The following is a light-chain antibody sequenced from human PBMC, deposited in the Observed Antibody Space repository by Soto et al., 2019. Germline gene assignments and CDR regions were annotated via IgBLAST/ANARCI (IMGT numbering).Light chain of an antibody. CDR1: QSVGSS. Sequence: VMTQSPCALSVLPGKRATLSCRASQSVGSSLAWYRLKPGQAPRLLLYSASTRATGTPARLAGSGSGTEFTLNISSLQPDDAAVYYCQQYNNWPPITFGQGTRLEIK. V-gene: IGKV3-15*01. CDR3: QQYNNWPPIT. CDR2: SAS. J-gene: IGKJ5*01.